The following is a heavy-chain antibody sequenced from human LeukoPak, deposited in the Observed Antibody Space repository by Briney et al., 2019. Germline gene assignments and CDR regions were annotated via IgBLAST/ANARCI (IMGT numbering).Heavy chain of an antibody. CDR3: ARRGYYYDSSGYSHDAFDI. J-gene: IGHJ3*02. CDR1: GYRFTSYW. V-gene: IGHV5-51*01. D-gene: IGHD3-22*01. CDR2: IYPGDSDT. Sequence: GESLKISCKASGYRFTSYWIGWVRQMPGKGLEWMGIIYPGDSDTRYSPSFQGQVTISADKSISTAYLQWSSLKASDTAMYYCARRGYYYDSSGYSHDAFDIWGQGTMVTVSS.